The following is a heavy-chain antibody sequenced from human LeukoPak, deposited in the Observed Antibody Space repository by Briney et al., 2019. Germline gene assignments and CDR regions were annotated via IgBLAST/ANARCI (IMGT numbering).Heavy chain of an antibody. Sequence: PWGSLRLSCAASGFTFSSYSMNWVRQAPGKGLEWVSAISGSGGSTYYADSVKGRFTISRDNSKNTLYLQMNSLRAEDTAVYYCAKVTLPDYPYYFDYWGQGTLVTVSS. D-gene: IGHD5-12*01. CDR3: AKVTLPDYPYYFDY. CDR2: ISGSGGST. CDR1: GFTFSSYS. V-gene: IGHV3-23*01. J-gene: IGHJ4*02.